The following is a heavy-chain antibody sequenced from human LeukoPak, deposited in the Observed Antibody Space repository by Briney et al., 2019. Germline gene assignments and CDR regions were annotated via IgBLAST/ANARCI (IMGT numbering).Heavy chain of an antibody. CDR2: ISAYNGNT. CDR1: GYTFTSYG. J-gene: IGHJ4*02. Sequence: ASVKVSCKASGYTFTSYGISWVRQAPGQGLEWMGWISAYNGNTNYAQKLQGRVTMTTDTSTSTAYMELRSLRSHDTAVYYCARGSRLLWFGELLAPYFDYWGQGTLVTVSS. CDR3: ARGSRLLWFGELLAPYFDY. V-gene: IGHV1-18*01. D-gene: IGHD3-10*01.